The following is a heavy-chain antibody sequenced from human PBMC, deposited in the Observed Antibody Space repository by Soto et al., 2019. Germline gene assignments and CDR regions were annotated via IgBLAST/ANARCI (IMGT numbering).Heavy chain of an antibody. D-gene: IGHD3-10*01. Sequence: GGSLRLSCAASGFTFSSYGMHWVRQAPGKGLEWVAVISYDGSNKYYADSVKGRFTISRDNSKNTLYLQMNSLRAEDTAVYYCAKGVHYYGSGYIDYWGQGTLVTVSS. J-gene: IGHJ4*02. CDR2: ISYDGSNK. CDR3: AKGVHYYGSGYIDY. CDR1: GFTFSSYG. V-gene: IGHV3-30*18.